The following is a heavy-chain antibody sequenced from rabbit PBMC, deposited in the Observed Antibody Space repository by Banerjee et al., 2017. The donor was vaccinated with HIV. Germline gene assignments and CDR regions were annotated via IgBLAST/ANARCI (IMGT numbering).Heavy chain of an antibody. J-gene: IGHJ4*01. CDR2: IYTGSGNT. V-gene: IGHV1S45*01. CDR3: ATNHYTGDFNL. D-gene: IGHD4-1*01. Sequence: QQQLEESGGGLVKPEGSLTLTCTASGIDFSSGYYICWVRQAPGKGLEWIGCIYTGSGNTYYASWAKGRFTISKTSSTTVTLQMTSLTAADTATYFCATNHYTGDFNLWGQGTLVTVS. CDR1: GIDFSSGYY.